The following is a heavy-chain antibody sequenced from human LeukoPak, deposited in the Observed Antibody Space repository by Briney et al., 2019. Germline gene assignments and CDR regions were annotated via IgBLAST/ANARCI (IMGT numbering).Heavy chain of an antibody. CDR3: AGAHYYDFWSGQYYFDY. CDR1: GFTFSSYS. D-gene: IGHD3-3*01. J-gene: IGHJ4*02. V-gene: IGHV3-48*01. Sequence: PGGSLRLSCAASGFTFSSYSMNWVRQAPGKGLEWVSYISSSSSSTIYYADSVKGRFTISRDNAKNSLYLQMNSLRAEDTAVYYCAGAHYYDFWSGQYYFDYWGQGTLVTVSS. CDR2: ISSSSSSTI.